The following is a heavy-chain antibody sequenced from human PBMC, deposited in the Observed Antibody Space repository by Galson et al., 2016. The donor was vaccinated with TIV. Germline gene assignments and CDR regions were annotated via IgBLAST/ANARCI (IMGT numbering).Heavy chain of an antibody. CDR1: GYSFTVYR. J-gene: IGHJ3*02. Sequence: SVKVSCKASGYSFTVYRVHWVRQAPGQGLEWMGWIHPQNGGANYAQNFQGRVTLTRDTSISTVYMDLRRLKSDDTAVYVCTRGGGGAYTFDAFAIWGQGTMVTVSS. D-gene: IGHD2/OR15-2a*01. V-gene: IGHV1-2*02. CDR3: TRGGGGAYTFDAFAI. CDR2: IHPQNGGA.